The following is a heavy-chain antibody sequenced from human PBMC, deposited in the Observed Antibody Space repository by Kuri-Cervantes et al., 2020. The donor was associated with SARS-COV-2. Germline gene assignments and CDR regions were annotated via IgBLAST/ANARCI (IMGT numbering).Heavy chain of an antibody. CDR1: GGTFSSYT. J-gene: IGHJ4*02. CDR3: ATGRLGTDSSSWYVPDY. CDR2: IIPILGIA. D-gene: IGHD6-13*01. Sequence: SVKVSCKASGGTFSSYTISWVRRAPGQGLEWMGRIIPILGIANYAQKFQGRVTMTEDTSTDTAYMELSSLRSEDTAVYYCATGRLGTDSSSWYVPDYWGQGTLGTVSS. V-gene: IGHV1-69*02.